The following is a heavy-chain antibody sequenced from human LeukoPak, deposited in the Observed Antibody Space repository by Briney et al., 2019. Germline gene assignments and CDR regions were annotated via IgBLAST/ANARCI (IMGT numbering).Heavy chain of an antibody. V-gene: IGHV1-18*01. D-gene: IGHD1-26*01. Sequence: ASVKVSCKASGYSFSSYGISWVRQAPGQHLEWMGWISAYNGNTNYAQKLQGRVTMTTNTSTTTAYMELRSLRSDDTAVYYCARELGNDAFDIWGQGTMVTVSS. CDR3: ARELGNDAFDI. CDR1: GYSFSSYG. J-gene: IGHJ3*02. CDR2: ISAYNGNT.